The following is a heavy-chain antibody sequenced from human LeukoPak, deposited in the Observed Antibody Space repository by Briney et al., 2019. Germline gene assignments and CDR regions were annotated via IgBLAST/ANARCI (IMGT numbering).Heavy chain of an antibody. D-gene: IGHD3-3*01. CDR1: GGPMSNYY. V-gene: IGHV4-59*08. Sequence: SETLSLTCTVSGGPMSNYYRTWIRQPPGKGLEWVGYIYHTGSTNYHPSLKSRVTISVDTSKKQFSLKLNSVTAADTAVYFCARLRIFGLNHYYYYMDVWGEGTTVTVSS. J-gene: IGHJ6*03. CDR3: ARLRIFGLNHYYYYMDV. CDR2: IYHTGST.